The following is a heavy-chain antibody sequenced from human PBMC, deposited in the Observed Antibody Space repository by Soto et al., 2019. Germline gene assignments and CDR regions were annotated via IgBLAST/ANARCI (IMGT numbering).Heavy chain of an antibody. J-gene: IGHJ6*02. V-gene: IGHV4-59*01. CDR2: IYYSGST. D-gene: IGHD6-13*01. CDR3: ARGTSPRDSSSWYGGITNGMDV. Sequence: QVQLQESGPGLVKPSETLSLTCTVSGGSISSYYWSWIRQPPGKGLEWIGYIYYSGSTNYNPSLKRRVTISVDTSKNQVSLKLSSVTAADTAVYYCARGTSPRDSSSWYGGITNGMDVWGQGTTVTVSS. CDR1: GGSISSYY.